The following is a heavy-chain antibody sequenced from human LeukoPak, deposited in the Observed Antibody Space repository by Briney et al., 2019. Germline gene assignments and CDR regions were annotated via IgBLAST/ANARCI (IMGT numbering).Heavy chain of an antibody. CDR3: ARDRVLKTAYGSGSSLAYGMDV. J-gene: IGHJ6*02. D-gene: IGHD3-10*01. CDR1: GFTFSSYS. V-gene: IGHV3-48*01. Sequence: GGSLRLSCAASGFTFSSYSMNWVRQAPGKGLEWVSYISSSSSTIYYADSVKGRFTISRDNSKNTLYLQMNSLRAEDTAVYYCARDRVLKTAYGSGSSLAYGMDVWGQGTTVTVSS. CDR2: ISSSSSTI.